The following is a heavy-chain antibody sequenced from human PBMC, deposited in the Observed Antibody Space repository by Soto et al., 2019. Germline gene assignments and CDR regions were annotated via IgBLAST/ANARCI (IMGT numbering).Heavy chain of an antibody. Sequence: PGESLKISCKGSGYNFAGYWIAWVRQMPGKGLELMGIIYPSDSDTRYRPSFQGQVTISADKSISSAYLQWSSLRASDTAMYYCARGGVSTRTFDYWGQGSPVTVSS. CDR3: ARGGVSTRTFDY. CDR1: GYNFAGYW. D-gene: IGHD3-3*01. J-gene: IGHJ4*02. V-gene: IGHV5-51*01. CDR2: IYPSDSDT.